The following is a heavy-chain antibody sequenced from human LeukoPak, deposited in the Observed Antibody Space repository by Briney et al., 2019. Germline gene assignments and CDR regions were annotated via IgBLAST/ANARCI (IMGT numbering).Heavy chain of an antibody. CDR2: ILYDGSNK. J-gene: IGHJ6*03. D-gene: IGHD3-3*01. Sequence: GGSLRLSCAASGFTFSSYAMHWVRQAPGKGLEWVALILYDGSNKYYADSVKGRVTISRDNAKNSLYLQMNSLRAEDTAVYYCARGPYDFGYYYYMDVWGKGTTVTVSS. CDR3: ARGPYDFGYYYYMDV. CDR1: GFTFSSYA. V-gene: IGHV3-30-3*01.